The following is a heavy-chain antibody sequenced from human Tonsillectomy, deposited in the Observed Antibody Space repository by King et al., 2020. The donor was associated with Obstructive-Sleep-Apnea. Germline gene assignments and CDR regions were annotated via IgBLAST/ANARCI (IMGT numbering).Heavy chain of an antibody. Sequence: VQLVESGGGLVQPGGSLRLSCAASGFIVSRKYMSWVRQAPGKGLEWVSVPYSGGSADYADSVKGRFTISRHNSKNTLYLQMNSLLVEDTAVYYWAREGTLGDGYDDLPAGMDVWGQGNTGTVS. V-gene: IGHV3-53*04. CDR3: AREGTLGDGYDDLPAGMDV. D-gene: IGHD3-3*01. J-gene: IGHJ6*02. CDR1: GFIVSRKY. CDR2: PYSGGSA.